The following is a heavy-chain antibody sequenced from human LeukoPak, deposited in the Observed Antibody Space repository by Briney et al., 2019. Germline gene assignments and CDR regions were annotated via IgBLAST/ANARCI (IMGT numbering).Heavy chain of an antibody. V-gene: IGHV1-46*01. CDR2: FNLSSGST. CDR1: GSTFTSCN. Sequence: GASVKVCCNASGSTFTSCNMHWMRQAPGQGLEWKGIFNLSSGSTSYAQKFQGRVTMTRDTSTSTVYMELSSLRSEDTAVYYCARARYCSSTSCYVPDWFDPWGQGTLVTVSS. J-gene: IGHJ5*02. D-gene: IGHD2-2*01. CDR3: ARARYCSSTSCYVPDWFDP.